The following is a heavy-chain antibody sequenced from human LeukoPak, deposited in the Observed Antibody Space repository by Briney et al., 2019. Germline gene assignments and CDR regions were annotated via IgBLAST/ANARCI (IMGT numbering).Heavy chain of an antibody. CDR3: ARDAQRGFDYSNSLQY. D-gene: IGHD4-11*01. V-gene: IGHV3-33*01. Sequence: GGSLRLSCAASGFIFSHYGMHWVRQAPGKGLEWVAVMWSDGSNRFYAGSVKGRFTISRDNSQNTMFLEMNSLRAEDTAMYYCARDAQRGFDYSNSLQYWGQGILVTVSS. J-gene: IGHJ4*01. CDR1: GFIFSHYG. CDR2: MWSDGSNR.